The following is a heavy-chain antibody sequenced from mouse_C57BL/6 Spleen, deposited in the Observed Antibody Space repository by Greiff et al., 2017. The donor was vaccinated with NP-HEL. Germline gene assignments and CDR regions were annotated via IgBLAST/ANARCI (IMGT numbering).Heavy chain of an antibody. Sequence: QVHVKQSGAELARPGASVKLSCKASGYTFTSYGISWVKQRTGQGLEWIGEIYPRSGNTYYNEKFKGKATLTADKSSSTAYMELRSLTSEDSAVYFCAREGGSSSYFDYWGQGTTLTVSS. CDR2: IYPRSGNT. V-gene: IGHV1-81*01. CDR3: AREGGSSSYFDY. J-gene: IGHJ2*01. D-gene: IGHD1-1*01. CDR1: GYTFTSYG.